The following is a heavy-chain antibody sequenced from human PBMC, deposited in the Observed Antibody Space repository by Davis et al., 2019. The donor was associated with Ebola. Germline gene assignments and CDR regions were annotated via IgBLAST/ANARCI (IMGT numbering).Heavy chain of an antibody. V-gene: IGHV3-30*02. J-gene: IGHJ4*02. Sequence: GGSLRLSCAASGFTFSSYGMHWVRQAPGKGLEWVAFIRYDGSNKYYADSVKGRFTISRDNSKKTLYLQMNSLRAEDTAVYYCARDLGRLLWFGEVDYWGQGTLVTVSS. CDR3: ARDLGRLLWFGEVDY. D-gene: IGHD3-10*01. CDR2: IRYDGSNK. CDR1: GFTFSSYG.